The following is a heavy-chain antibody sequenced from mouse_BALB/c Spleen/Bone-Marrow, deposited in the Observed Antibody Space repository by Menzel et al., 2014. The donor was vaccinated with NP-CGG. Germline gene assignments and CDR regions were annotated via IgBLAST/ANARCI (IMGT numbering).Heavy chain of an antibody. D-gene: IGHD1-1*01. CDR1: GYTITNYW. CDR2: INPTNGRS. J-gene: IGHJ4*01. V-gene: IGHV1S81*02. CDR3: ARRGDYYGAMDY. Sequence: QVQLQQSGAELVKPGASVKLSCEASGYTITNYWMHWVNQRPGQGLEWIGEINPTNGRSNYNEKFKSKATLTVDKSSSTAYMQLSSLTSEDSAVYYCARRGDYYGAMDYWGQGTSVTVSS.